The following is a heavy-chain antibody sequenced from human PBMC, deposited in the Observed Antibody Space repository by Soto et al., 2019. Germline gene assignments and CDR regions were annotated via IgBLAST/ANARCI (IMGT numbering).Heavy chain of an antibody. J-gene: IGHJ5*02. Sequence: PSETLSLTCAVSGGSISSSNWWTWVRQPPGKGLEWIGEIDHSGSTNYDPSLKSRVTISVDKSKNQFSLKMSSVTAADTAVYYCARAGGVSMILVGGDWFGLWGQGTLVTVSS. V-gene: IGHV4-4*02. CDR3: ARAGGVSMILVGGDWFGL. D-gene: IGHD3-22*01. CDR1: GGSISSSNW. CDR2: IDHSGST.